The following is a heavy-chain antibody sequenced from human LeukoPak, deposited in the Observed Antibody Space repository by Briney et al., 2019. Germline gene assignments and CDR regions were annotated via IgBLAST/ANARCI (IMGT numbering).Heavy chain of an antibody. CDR2: IYSGGST. CDR3: ARGREGDAFDI. V-gene: IGHV3-53*01. J-gene: IGHJ3*02. Sequence: PGGSLRLSCAASGFTVSSNYMSWVRQAPGKGLEWVSVIYSGGSTYYADSVKGRFTISRDNSKNTLYLQMNSLRAEETAVYYCARGREGDAFDIWGQGTMVTVSS. CDR1: GFTVSSNY.